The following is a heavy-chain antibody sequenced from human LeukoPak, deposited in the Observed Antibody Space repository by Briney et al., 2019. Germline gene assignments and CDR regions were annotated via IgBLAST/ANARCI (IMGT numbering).Heavy chain of an antibody. CDR2: IKEDGSWK. CDR3: ARDRGWYHADS. J-gene: IGHJ4*02. CDR1: GFTVSSNY. Sequence: GALRFSCAGSGFTVSSNYMSWVRQAPGKGLEWVANIKEDGSWKHYAVSVQGRFTISRDNAKNSLYLQMNSLRAEDTAVYYCARDRGWYHADSWGQGTLVTVSS. D-gene: IGHD6-19*01. V-gene: IGHV3-7*01.